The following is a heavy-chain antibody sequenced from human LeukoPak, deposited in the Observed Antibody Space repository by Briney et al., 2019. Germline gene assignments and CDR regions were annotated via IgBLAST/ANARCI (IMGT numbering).Heavy chain of an antibody. CDR3: LLYCGSISCYFPLIDY. V-gene: IGHV3-49*04. CDR1: GFIFGDYG. J-gene: IGHJ4*02. Sequence: PGGSLRLSCTASGFIFGDYGMSLVRQAPGKGLEWVGLIRSKAYGGTTEYAASVKGRFTISRDDPKSIAYLQMNSLKTEDTAVYYCLLYCGSISCYFPLIDYWGQGTLVTVSS. D-gene: IGHD2-2*01. CDR2: IRSKAYGGTT.